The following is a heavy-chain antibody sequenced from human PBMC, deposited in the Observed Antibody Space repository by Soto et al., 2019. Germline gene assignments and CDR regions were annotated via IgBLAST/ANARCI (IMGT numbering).Heavy chain of an antibody. CDR2: IVVGSGNT. V-gene: IGHV1-58*01. D-gene: IGHD2-15*01. CDR1: GFTFTSSA. J-gene: IGHJ4*01. Sequence: SVKVYWKASGFTFTSSAVQWVRQARGQRLEWIGWIVVGSGNTNYAQKFQERVTITRDMSTSTAYMELSSLRSEDTAVYYCAAVDCSGGSCYSGYYFDYWG. CDR3: AAVDCSGGSCYSGYYFDY.